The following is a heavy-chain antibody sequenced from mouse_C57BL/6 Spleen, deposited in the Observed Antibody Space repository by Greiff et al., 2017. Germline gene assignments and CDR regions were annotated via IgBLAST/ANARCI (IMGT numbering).Heavy chain of an antibody. CDR1: GYTFTDYN. Sequence: EVQRVESGPELVKPGASVKIPCKASGYTFTDYNMDWVKQSHGKSLEWIGDINPNNGGTIYNQKFKGKATLTVDKSSSTAYMELRSLTSEDTAVYYCARSDFDYWGQGTTLTVSS. CDR3: ARSDFDY. CDR2: INPNNGGT. V-gene: IGHV1-18*01. J-gene: IGHJ2*01.